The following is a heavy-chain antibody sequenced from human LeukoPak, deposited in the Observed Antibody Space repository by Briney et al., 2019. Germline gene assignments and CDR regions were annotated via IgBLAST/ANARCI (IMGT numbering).Heavy chain of an antibody. CDR3: ARDHRLAYTRSDMPAD. V-gene: IGHV1-2*02. D-gene: IGHD3-9*01. J-gene: IGHJ4*02. Sequence: ASVKVSCKDSGDIVTDHYLYWVRQAPGQGLEWMGWLNPRSGATRYAQRFQGRITMARDTSKSTAYMELTRLTSDDTAIYYCARDHRLAYTRSDMPADWGQGSLVTISS. CDR1: GDIVTDHY. CDR2: LNPRSGAT.